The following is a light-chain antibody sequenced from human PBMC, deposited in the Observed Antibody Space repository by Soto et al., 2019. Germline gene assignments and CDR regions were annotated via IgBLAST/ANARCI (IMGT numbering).Light chain of an antibody. J-gene: IGKJ4*01. CDR3: QQYSSPLLT. CDR2: KAS. CDR1: QSINTW. Sequence: DIQMSQSPSTLYASLGDRVTVTCRASQSINTWLAWYQQKPGKAPKLLMYKASTLQSGVPSRFSGNGAGTEFTLTISSLQPDDLAIYYWQQYSSPLLTFGGGTKVDIK. V-gene: IGKV1-5*03.